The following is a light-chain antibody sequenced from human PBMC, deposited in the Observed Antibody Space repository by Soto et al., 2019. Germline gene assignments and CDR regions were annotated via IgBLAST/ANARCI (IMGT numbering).Light chain of an antibody. V-gene: IGKV3-15*01. Sequence: EIVMTQSPATLSVSPGERATLSCRASQSVSSNLAWYQQKPGQAPRLLIYGASTRATGIPARFSGSGSGTEFTLNISGLQSEDLEVYYCQQYNNWPPWTFGQGTKVEIK. CDR2: GAS. J-gene: IGKJ1*01. CDR3: QQYNNWPPWT. CDR1: QSVSSN.